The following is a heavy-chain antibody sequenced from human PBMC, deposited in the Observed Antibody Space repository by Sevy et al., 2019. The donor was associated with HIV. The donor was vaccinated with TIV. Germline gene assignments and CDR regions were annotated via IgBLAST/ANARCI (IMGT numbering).Heavy chain of an antibody. V-gene: IGHV3-30-3*01. D-gene: IGHD4-17*01. Sequence: GGSLRLSCAASGFAFSNYYAMHWVRQAPSKGLEWVALISYDGSDKYYADSVKGRFTISRDNFKNTLFLQMNSLTTEDTAAYYCARPRANYVDHYFFYAMDVWGQGTTVTVSS. J-gene: IGHJ6*02. CDR2: ISYDGSDK. CDR1: GFAFSNYYA. CDR3: ARPRANYVDHYFFYAMDV.